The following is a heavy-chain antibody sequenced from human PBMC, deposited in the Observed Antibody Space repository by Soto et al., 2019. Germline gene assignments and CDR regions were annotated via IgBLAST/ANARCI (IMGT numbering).Heavy chain of an antibody. CDR2: IRGRGADT. V-gene: IGHV3-23*01. D-gene: IGHD3-10*01. Sequence: EVQLLESGGGLVQPGGSLRLSCAASGFTSSNFAMSWVRQAPGKGLEWVSVIRGRGADTYYADSVKGRFTIPRDNSKNTLYLQMNTLRAEETSVYFSASDSRGLFTNRDFDCWGQGTLVTLSS. CDR1: GFTSSNFA. J-gene: IGHJ4*02. CDR3: ASDSRGLFTNRDFDC.